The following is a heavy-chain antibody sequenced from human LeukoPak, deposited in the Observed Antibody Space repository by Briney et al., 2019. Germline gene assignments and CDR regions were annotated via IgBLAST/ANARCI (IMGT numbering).Heavy chain of an antibody. D-gene: IGHD5-18*01. CDR3: ARGLTSRQQIQLWLRRDYYYYYMDV. CDR1: GGSFSGYY. J-gene: IGHJ6*03. V-gene: IGHV4-34*01. Sequence: PSETLSLTCAVYGGSFSGYYWSWIRQPPGKGLEWIGEINHSGSTNYNPSLKSRVTISVDTSKNQFSLKLSSVTAADTAVYYCARGLTSRQQIQLWLRRDYYYYYMDVWGKGTTVTVPS. CDR2: INHSGST.